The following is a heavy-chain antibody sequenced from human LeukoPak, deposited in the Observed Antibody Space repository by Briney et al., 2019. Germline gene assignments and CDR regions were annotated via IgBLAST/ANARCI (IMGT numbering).Heavy chain of an antibody. CDR1: GYTFTSYG. CDR3: ASSRSTTIFGVKWGALDI. J-gene: IGHJ3*02. CDR2: ISACNGNT. D-gene: IGHD3-3*01. Sequence: GASVKVSCKASGYTFTSYGISWVRQAPGQGLEWMGWISACNGNTNYAQKLQGRVTMTTDTSTSTAYMELRSLRSDDTAVYYCASSRSTTIFGVKWGALDIWGQGTMVTVSS. V-gene: IGHV1-18*01.